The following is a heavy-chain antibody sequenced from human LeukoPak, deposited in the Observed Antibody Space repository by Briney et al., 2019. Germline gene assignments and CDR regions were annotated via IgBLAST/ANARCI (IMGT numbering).Heavy chain of an antibody. CDR2: IYPGDSDT. CDR1: GYSFTSYW. CDR3: ARHRTFPYYDILDAFDI. J-gene: IGHJ3*02. V-gene: IGHV5-51*01. Sequence: GESLKISCKGSGYSFTSYWIGWVRQMPGKGLEWMGIIYPGDSDTRYSPSFQGQVTISADKSISTAYLQWSSLKASDTAMYYCARHRTFPYYDILDAFDIWGQGTMVTVSS. D-gene: IGHD3-9*01.